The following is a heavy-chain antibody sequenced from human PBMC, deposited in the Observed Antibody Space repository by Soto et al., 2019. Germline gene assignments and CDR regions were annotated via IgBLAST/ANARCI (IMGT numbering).Heavy chain of an antibody. CDR3: ARVLDPIYYDFWSGSNGYYYYGMDV. Sequence: ASVKVSCKASGYTFTSYDINWVRQATGQGLEWMGWMNPNSGNTGYAQKFQGRVTMTRNTSISTAYMELSSLRCEDTAVYYCARVLDPIYYDFWSGSNGYYYYGMDVWGQGTTVTVSS. D-gene: IGHD3-3*01. CDR2: MNPNSGNT. CDR1: GYTFTSYD. J-gene: IGHJ6*02. V-gene: IGHV1-8*01.